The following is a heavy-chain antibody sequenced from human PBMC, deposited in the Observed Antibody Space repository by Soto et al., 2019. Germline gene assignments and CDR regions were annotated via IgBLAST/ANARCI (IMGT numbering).Heavy chain of an antibody. V-gene: IGHV3-11*01. D-gene: IGHD1-26*01. CDR2: ISDSGSLT. CDR1: GFTFSAYY. CDR3: ARALVLGVGALSQ. Sequence: GGSLRLSCAASGFTFSAYYMSWIRQAPGKGLEWVSYISDSGSLTHYGDSVKGRFTISRDNAKASLYLQMDSLRAEDTAIYYCARALVLGVGALSQWGQGTLVTVSS. J-gene: IGHJ4*02.